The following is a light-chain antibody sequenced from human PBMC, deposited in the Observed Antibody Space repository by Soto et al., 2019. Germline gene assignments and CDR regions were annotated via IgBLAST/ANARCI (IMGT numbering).Light chain of an antibody. V-gene: IGKV1-27*01. CDR3: QNFDRAPQT. Sequence: DIQMTQSPSSLSASVGDRVTITCRASQGIRHYLAWYQQKPGKVPKLLIYEASNLQSGVPSRFRGGGSGTEFTLTISSLQPDDVATYYCQNFDRAPQTFGQGTKVEIK. J-gene: IGKJ1*01. CDR2: EAS. CDR1: QGIRHY.